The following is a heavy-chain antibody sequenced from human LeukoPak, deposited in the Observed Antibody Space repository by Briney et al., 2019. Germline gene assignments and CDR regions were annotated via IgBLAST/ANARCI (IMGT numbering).Heavy chain of an antibody. CDR3: ARHSNSAVIIGDWFDP. D-gene: IGHD3-10*01. V-gene: IGHV4-59*08. Sequence: SETLSLTCTVSGGSMRSYYWSWIRQPPGKGLEWIGYVYYSGSINYNPSLKSRLTISVDTSKKCFSLRLTSVTAADTAVYYCARHSNSAVIIGDWFDPWGQGTLVTVSS. CDR1: GGSMRSYY. J-gene: IGHJ5*02. CDR2: VYYSGSI.